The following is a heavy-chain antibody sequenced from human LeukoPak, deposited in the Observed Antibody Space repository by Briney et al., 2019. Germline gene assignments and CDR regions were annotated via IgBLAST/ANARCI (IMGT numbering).Heavy chain of an antibody. Sequence: SETLSLTCTVSGGSISTSNYYWGWIRQPPGKGLEWIGYIYYSGSTNYNPSLKSRVTISVYTSKNQFSLKLSSVTAADTAVYYCARTPLTYYYDSSGYYEDRYFDYWGQGTLVTVSS. V-gene: IGHV4-61*05. CDR3: ARTPLTYYYDSSGYYEDRYFDY. J-gene: IGHJ4*02. CDR1: GGSISTSNYY. CDR2: IYYSGST. D-gene: IGHD3-22*01.